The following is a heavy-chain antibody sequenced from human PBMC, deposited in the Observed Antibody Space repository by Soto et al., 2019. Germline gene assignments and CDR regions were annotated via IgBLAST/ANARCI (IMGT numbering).Heavy chain of an antibody. Sequence: SETLSLTCAVSGYSISSGYYWGWIRQPPGXGLEWIGNIHHSGTTYYNPSLKSRVTISIDRSKNQFSLKLSSVTAADTAVYYCARAGDTMVRGVIIMNYYGMDVWGQGTTVTVSS. D-gene: IGHD3-10*01. J-gene: IGHJ6*02. CDR3: ARAGDTMVRGVIIMNYYGMDV. CDR2: IHHSGTT. CDR1: GYSISSGYY. V-gene: IGHV4-38-2*01.